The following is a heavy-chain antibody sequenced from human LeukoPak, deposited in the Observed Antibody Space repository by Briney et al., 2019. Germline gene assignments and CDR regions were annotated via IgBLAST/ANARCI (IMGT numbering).Heavy chain of an antibody. D-gene: IGHD3-10*01. CDR3: ARDGYMIRGIIDS. J-gene: IGHJ4*02. V-gene: IGHV1-2*02. CDR1: GYTFTGHY. Sequence: ASVKVSCKASGYTFTGHYIHWVRQAPGQGLEWVGWINPNSGGTNYAQKFQGRVTMTGDTSFSTAYMELSSLTSDDTAVCYCARDGYMIRGIIDSWGQGTLVTVSS. CDR2: INPNSGGT.